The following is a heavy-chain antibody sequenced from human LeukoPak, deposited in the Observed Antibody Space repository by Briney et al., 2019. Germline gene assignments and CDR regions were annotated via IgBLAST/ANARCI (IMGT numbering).Heavy chain of an antibody. CDR3: AREAYGDYRAGYFDY. Sequence: GGSLRLSCAASEFTFSRYTMNWVRQAPGKGLEWVSSISISSTYIHYADSVKGRFTISRDNSKNTLYLQMNSLRAEDTAVYYCAREAYGDYRAGYFDYWGQGTLVTVSS. CDR2: ISISSTYI. J-gene: IGHJ4*02. D-gene: IGHD4-17*01. V-gene: IGHV3-21*01. CDR1: EFTFSRYT.